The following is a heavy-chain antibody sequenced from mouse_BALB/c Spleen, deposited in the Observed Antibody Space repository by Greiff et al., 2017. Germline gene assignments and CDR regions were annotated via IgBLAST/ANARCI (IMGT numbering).Heavy chain of an antibody. CDR3: ASLPRGAMAY. CDR1: GFSLTSYG. J-gene: IGHJ4*01. CDR2: IWAGGST. Sequence: QVQLKESGPGLVAPSQSLSITCTVSGFSLTSYGVHWVRQPPGKGLEWLGVIWAGGSTNYNSALMSRLSISKDNSKSKVFLKMNSLQTDDTAMYYCASLPRGAMAYWGQGTSVTVSS. V-gene: IGHV2-9*02.